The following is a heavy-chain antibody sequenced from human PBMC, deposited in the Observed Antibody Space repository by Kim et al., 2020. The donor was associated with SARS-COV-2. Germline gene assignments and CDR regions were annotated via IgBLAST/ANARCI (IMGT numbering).Heavy chain of an antibody. J-gene: IGHJ5*02. D-gene: IGHD6-19*01. CDR2: INHSGST. V-gene: IGHV4-34*01. CDR3: ARGKRSRYSSGWSTHWFDP. CDR1: GGSFSGYY. Sequence: SETLSLICAVYGGSFSGYYWSWIRQPPGKGLEWIGEINHSGSTNYNPSLKSRVTISVDTSKNQFSLKLSSVTAADTAVYYCARGKRSRYSSGWSTHWFDPWGQGTLVTVSS.